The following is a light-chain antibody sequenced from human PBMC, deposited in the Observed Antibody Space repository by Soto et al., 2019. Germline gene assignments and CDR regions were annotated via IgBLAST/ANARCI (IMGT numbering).Light chain of an antibody. J-gene: IGLJ1*01. V-gene: IGLV1-40*01. CDR3: SSYRSSPPSYV. CDR1: SSNIGAGFD. CDR2: GNS. Sequence: QSVLTQPPSVSGAPGQRVTISCTGSSSNIGAGFDVHWYHQIAGTAPKLLIYGNSNRPSGVPDRFSGSKSGTSASLAINGLQAEDEADYYCSSYRSSPPSYVFGTGTKVTVL.